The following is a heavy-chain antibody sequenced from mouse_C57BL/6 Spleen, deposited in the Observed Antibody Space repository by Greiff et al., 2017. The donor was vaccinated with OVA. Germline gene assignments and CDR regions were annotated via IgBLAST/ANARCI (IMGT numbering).Heavy chain of an antibody. J-gene: IGHJ2*01. CDR2: ISSGSSTL. Sequence: EVQLQQSGGGLVKPGGSLKLSCAASGFTFSDYGMHWVRQAPEKGLEWVAYISSGSSTLYYADTVKGRFTISRDNAKNTLFLQMTSLRSEDTAMYYCARGRYFDYWGQGTTLTVSS. V-gene: IGHV5-17*01. CDR1: GFTFSDYG. CDR3: ARGRYFDY.